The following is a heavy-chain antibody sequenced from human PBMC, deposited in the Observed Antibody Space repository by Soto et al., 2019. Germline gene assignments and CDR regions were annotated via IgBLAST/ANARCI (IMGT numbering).Heavy chain of an antibody. V-gene: IGHV4-59*01. D-gene: IGHD3-22*01. Sequence: SSETLSLTCTVSGGSISSYYWSWIRQPPRKGLEWIGYIYYSGSTDYDPSLKSRVTISVDTSKNQFSLKLSSVTAADTAVYYCARDGYYDSSGYRSDFDYWGQGTLVTVSS. CDR3: ARDGYYDSSGYRSDFDY. CDR2: IYYSGST. J-gene: IGHJ4*02. CDR1: GGSISSYY.